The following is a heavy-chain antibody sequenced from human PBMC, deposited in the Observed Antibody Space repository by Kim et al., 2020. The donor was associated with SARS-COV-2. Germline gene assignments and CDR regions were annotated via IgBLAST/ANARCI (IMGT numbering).Heavy chain of an antibody. CDR1: GYSFNRNG. CDR3: AREPQNMDV. Sequence: ASVKVSCKASGYSFNRNGIVWVRQAPGQGLEWMGWINTDSGMPTYAQGFAGRFVFSLDTSVTTAYLQISSLKAEDTAMYYCAREPQNMDVWGQGTTVTVSS. J-gene: IGHJ6*02. CDR2: INTDSGMP. V-gene: IGHV7-4-1*02.